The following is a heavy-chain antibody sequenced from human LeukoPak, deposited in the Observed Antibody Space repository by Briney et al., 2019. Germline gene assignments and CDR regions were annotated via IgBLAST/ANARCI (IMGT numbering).Heavy chain of an antibody. CDR1: GGSINDYY. V-gene: IGHV4-59*01. D-gene: IGHD4-17*01. Sequence: PSETLSLTCTVSGGSINDYYWTWIRQAPGKGLAWLGYISNSGTTDYNPSLKSRVTMSVDTSKNEFSLKVTPVTAVDTAMYYCARVVRGAVTSNCFDPWGQGTLVTVSS. J-gene: IGHJ5*02. CDR3: ARVVRGAVTSNCFDP. CDR2: ISNSGTT.